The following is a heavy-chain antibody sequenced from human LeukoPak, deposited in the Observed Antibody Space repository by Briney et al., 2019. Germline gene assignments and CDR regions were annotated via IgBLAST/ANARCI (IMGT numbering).Heavy chain of an antibody. D-gene: IGHD6-19*01. J-gene: IGHJ4*02. Sequence: SETLSLTCTVSGGSISSYYWSWIRQPPGKGLEWIGYIYYSGSTNYNPSLKSRVTISVDTSKNQFSLKLSSVTAADTAVYYCARNEYSSGLDYWGQGTLVTVSS. CDR3: ARNEYSSGLDY. CDR2: IYYSGST. CDR1: GGSISSYY. V-gene: IGHV4-59*01.